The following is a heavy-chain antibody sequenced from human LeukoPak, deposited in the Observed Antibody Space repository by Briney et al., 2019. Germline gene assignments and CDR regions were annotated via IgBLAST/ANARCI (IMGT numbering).Heavy chain of an antibody. CDR3: ARGYIRGYSYGLNKYFDY. CDR1: GGSFSGYY. Sequence: SETLSLTCAVYGGSFSGYYWSWIRQPPGKGLEWIGEINHSGSTNYNPSLKSRVTISVDTSKNQSSLKLSSVTAADTAVYYCARGYIRGYSYGLNKYFDYWGQGTLVTVSS. D-gene: IGHD5-18*01. V-gene: IGHV4-34*01. CDR2: INHSGST. J-gene: IGHJ4*02.